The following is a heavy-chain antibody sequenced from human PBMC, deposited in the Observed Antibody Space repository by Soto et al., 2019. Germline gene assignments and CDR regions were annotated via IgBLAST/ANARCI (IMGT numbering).Heavy chain of an antibody. CDR2: MNPNSGNT. V-gene: IGHV1-8*01. Sequence: GASVKVSCKASGYTFTSYDINWVRQATGQGLEWMGWMNPNSGNTGYAQKFQGRVTITADKSTSTAYMELSSLRSEDTAVYYCAREIRVEVVAATLGAFDIWGQGTMVTVSS. CDR3: AREIRVEVVAATLGAFDI. CDR1: GYTFTSYD. D-gene: IGHD2-15*01. J-gene: IGHJ3*02.